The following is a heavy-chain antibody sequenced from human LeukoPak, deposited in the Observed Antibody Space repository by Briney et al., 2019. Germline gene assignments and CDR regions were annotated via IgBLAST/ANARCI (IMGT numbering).Heavy chain of an antibody. CDR3: ARETVAGDYYYYGMDV. J-gene: IGHJ6*02. V-gene: IGHV1-2*04. Sequence: ASVKVSCKASGYTFTGYYMHWVRQAPGQGLEWMGWINPNSGGTNYAQKFQGWVTMTRDTSISTAYMELSRLRSDDTAVYYCARETVAGDYYYYGMDVWGQGTTVTVSS. D-gene: IGHD6-19*01. CDR2: INPNSGGT. CDR1: GYTFTGYY.